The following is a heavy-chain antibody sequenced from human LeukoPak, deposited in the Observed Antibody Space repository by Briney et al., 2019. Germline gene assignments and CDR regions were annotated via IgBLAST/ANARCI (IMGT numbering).Heavy chain of an antibody. J-gene: IGHJ4*02. V-gene: IGHV3-21*01. D-gene: IGHD6-13*01. CDR2: ISSSSYI. CDR1: GFTFSSYS. Sequence: GGSLRLSCAASGFTFSSYSMNWVRQAPGKGLEWVSSISSSSYIYYADSVKGRFTISRDNSKNTLFLQMNSLRAEDTAVYYCAREQQLVINYWGQGTLVTVSS. CDR3: AREQQLVINY.